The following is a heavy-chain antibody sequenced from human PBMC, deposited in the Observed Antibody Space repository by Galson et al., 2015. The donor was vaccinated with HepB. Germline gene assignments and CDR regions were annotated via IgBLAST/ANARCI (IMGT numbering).Heavy chain of an antibody. CDR1: GFTFSSYA. Sequence: SLRLSCAASGFTFSSYAMHWVRQAPGKGLEWVAVISYDGSNKYYADSVKGRFTISRDNSKNTLYLQMNSLRAEDTAVYYCARDLSYDSSGTNYFDYWGQGTLVTVSS. CDR3: ARDLSYDSSGTNYFDY. J-gene: IGHJ4*02. CDR2: ISYDGSNK. D-gene: IGHD3-22*01. V-gene: IGHV3-30*04.